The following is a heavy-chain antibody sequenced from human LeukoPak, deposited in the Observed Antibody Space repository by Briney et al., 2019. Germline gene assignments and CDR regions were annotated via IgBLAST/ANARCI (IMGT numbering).Heavy chain of an antibody. CDR3: ARFAGSGSYYIDY. V-gene: IGHV3-48*04. CDR2: IGGSGTTI. J-gene: IGHJ4*02. D-gene: IGHD3-10*01. CDR1: GFTFSSYW. Sequence: PGGSLRLSCAASGFTFSSYWMHWVRQAPGKGLEWVSYIGGSGTTIFYAHSVKGRFTISRDNAKNSLYLQMNSLRAEDTAVYYCARFAGSGSYYIDYWGQGTLITVSS.